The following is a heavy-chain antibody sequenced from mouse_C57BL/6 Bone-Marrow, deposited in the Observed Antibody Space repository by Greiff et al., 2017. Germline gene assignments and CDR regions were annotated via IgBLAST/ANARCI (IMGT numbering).Heavy chain of an antibody. D-gene: IGHD1-1*01. V-gene: IGHV1-7*01. J-gene: IGHJ4*01. CDR1: GYTFTSYW. CDR2: INPSIGYT. CDR3: ERDYYGSSYAMDY. Sequence: VQLVESGAELAKPGASVKLSCKASGYTFTSYWMHWVNQSPGPGLEWIGDINPSIGYTPSNQKFTDKATLTAATSSSTAYLQLSSLTYEDSAVYYLERDYYGSSYAMDYWGQGTSVTGSS.